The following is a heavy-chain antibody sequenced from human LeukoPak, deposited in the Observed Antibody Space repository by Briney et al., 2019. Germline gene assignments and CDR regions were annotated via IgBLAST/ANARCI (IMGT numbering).Heavy chain of an antibody. CDR3: NRGNYGDYVEFDY. CDR2: IRSKAYGGTT. J-gene: IGHJ4*02. V-gene: IGHV3-49*04. D-gene: IGHD4-17*01. Sequence: GGSLRLSCTASGFTFGDYAMSWVRQAPGKGLEWVGFIRSKAYGGTTEYAASVKGRFTISRDDSKSIAYLQMNSLKTEDTAVYYCNRGNYGDYVEFDYWGQGTLVTVPS. CDR1: GFTFGDYA.